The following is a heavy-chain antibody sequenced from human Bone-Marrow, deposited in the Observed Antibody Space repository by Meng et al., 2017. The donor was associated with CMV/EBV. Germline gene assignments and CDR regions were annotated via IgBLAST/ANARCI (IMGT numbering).Heavy chain of an antibody. Sequence: ASVKVSCKASGYTFTSYGISWVRQAPGQGLEWMGWISAYNGNTNYAQKLQGRVTMTTDTSTSTAYMELSRLRSDDTAVYYCARFVVVPAAIPFLYFDYWGQGTLVTVAS. V-gene: IGHV1-18*01. CDR3: ARFVVVPAAIPFLYFDY. J-gene: IGHJ4*02. D-gene: IGHD2-2*01. CDR1: GYTFTSYG. CDR2: ISAYNGNT.